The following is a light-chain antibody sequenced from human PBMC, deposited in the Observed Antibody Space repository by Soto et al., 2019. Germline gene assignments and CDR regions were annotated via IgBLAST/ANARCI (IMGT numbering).Light chain of an antibody. Sequence: IVLTQSPGTLSLSPGERATLSCRASPSVSGSNLAWYQQKPGQAPRLLIYDASTRATGIPARFSGSGSGTEFTLTISSLQSEDCAVYYCQQYNKWPPITFGQGTRLEIK. CDR2: DAS. CDR1: PSVSGSN. J-gene: IGKJ5*01. CDR3: QQYNKWPPIT. V-gene: IGKV3-15*01.